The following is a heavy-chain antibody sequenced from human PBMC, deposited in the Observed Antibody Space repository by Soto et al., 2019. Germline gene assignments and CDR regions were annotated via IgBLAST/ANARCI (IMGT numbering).Heavy chain of an antibody. D-gene: IGHD2-8*02. CDR2: LWSDGIKT. J-gene: IGHJ4*02. Sequence: GGSLRLSCTASGFSLSRYGLHWVRQAPGKGLEWVAGLWSDGIKTSYTDSVKGRFTISRDTSKNMLYLQMDSLGAEDTAVYYCARDLNYWSLLIDHWGQGTLVTVSS. CDR3: ARDLNYWSLLIDH. CDR1: GFSLSRYG. V-gene: IGHV3-33*01.